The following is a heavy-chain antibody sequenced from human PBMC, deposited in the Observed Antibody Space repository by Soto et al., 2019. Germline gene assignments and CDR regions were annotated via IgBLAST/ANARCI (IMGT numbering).Heavy chain of an antibody. CDR2: ISYDGSNK. CDR3: ARPEYDSGSYPGY. D-gene: IGHD3-10*01. J-gene: IGHJ4*02. Sequence: QVQLVESGGGVVQPGRSLRLSCAASGFTFSSYAMLWVRQAPGKGLEWVAVISYDGSNKYYADSVKGRFTISRDNSKNTLKLQMNSPRAEDTAVYYCARPEYDSGSYPGYWGQGTLVTVSS. V-gene: IGHV3-30-3*01. CDR1: GFTFSSYA.